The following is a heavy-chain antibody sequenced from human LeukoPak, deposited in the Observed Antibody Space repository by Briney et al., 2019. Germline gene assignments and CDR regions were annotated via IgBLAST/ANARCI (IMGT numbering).Heavy chain of an antibody. J-gene: IGHJ3*02. Sequence: KPSETLSLTCAVYGGSFSGYYWSWIRQPPGKGLEWIGEINHSGSTNYNPSLKSRVTISVDTSKNQFSLKLSSVTAADTAVYYCARRRPMVRGVILAFDIWGQGTMVTVSS. CDR1: GGSFSGYY. CDR3: ARRRPMVRGVILAFDI. CDR2: INHSGST. D-gene: IGHD3-10*01. V-gene: IGHV4-34*01.